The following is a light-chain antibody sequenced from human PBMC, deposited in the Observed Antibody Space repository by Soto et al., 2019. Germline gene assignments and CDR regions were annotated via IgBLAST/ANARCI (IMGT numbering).Light chain of an antibody. CDR1: QSVRTH. Sequence: EKVMTQSPATLSVSPGERVTLSCRVSQSVRTHLAWYQQKPGQAPKLLIHGASTRATGIPARFSGSGSGTEFTLTISSLKSEDFGVYYCQQYDNWPPWTFGPGTKVDIK. J-gene: IGKJ1*01. CDR2: GAS. V-gene: IGKV3-15*01. CDR3: QQYDNWPPWT.